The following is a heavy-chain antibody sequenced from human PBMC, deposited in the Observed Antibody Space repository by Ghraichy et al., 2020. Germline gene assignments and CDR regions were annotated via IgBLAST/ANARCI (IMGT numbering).Heavy chain of an antibody. Sequence: GESLNISCAASGFTVSSNYMSWVRQAPGKGLEWVSVIYSGGSTYYADSVKGRFTISRDNSKNTLYLQMNSLRAEDTAVYYCARDRFVVVPAAAAPLQTWYFDLWGRGTLVTVSS. J-gene: IGHJ2*01. D-gene: IGHD2-2*01. CDR1: GFTVSSNY. CDR2: IYSGGST. CDR3: ARDRFVVVPAAAAPLQTWYFDL. V-gene: IGHV3-53*01.